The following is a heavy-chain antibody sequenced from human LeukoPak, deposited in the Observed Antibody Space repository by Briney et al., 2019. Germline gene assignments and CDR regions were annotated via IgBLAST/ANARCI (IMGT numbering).Heavy chain of an antibody. CDR2: IKSKTDGGTT. J-gene: IGHJ4*02. CDR1: GFTFSNAW. V-gene: IGHV3-15*01. CDR3: TTDIVLMVYAIRCGY. Sequence: GGSLRLSCAASGFTFSNAWMSWVRQAPGKGLEWVGRIKSKTDGGTTDYAAPVKGRFTIPRDDSKNTLYLQMNSLKTEDTAVYYCTTDIVLMVYAIRCGYWGQGTLVTVSS. D-gene: IGHD2-8*01.